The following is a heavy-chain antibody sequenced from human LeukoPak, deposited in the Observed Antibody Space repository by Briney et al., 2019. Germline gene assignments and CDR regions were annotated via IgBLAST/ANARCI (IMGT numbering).Heavy chain of an antibody. D-gene: IGHD6-19*01. CDR2: IRYDGSDK. V-gene: IGHV3-33*01. J-gene: IGHJ3*02. CDR1: GFSFGGYG. Sequence: GGSLRLSCAASGFSFGGYGMHWVRQAPGKGLEWVAVIRYDGSDKYYGDSVRGRFSVSRDNSENRLYLQMNGLRAEDTAVYYCARAYSSGSGVETFDIWGQGTMVTVSS. CDR3: ARAYSSGSGVETFDI.